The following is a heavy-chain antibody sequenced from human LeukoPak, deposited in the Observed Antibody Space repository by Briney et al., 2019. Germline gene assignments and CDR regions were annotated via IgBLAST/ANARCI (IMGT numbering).Heavy chain of an antibody. D-gene: IGHD5-12*01. Sequence: SETLSLTCTVSGGSISSYYWSWIRQPPGKGQDWIGYIYYSGSTNYNPSLKSRVTISVDTSKNQFSLKLSSVTAAATAVYYCARGGNSGYDYWGQGTLVTVSS. J-gene: IGHJ4*02. CDR1: GGSISSYY. CDR2: IYYSGST. V-gene: IGHV4-59*01. CDR3: ARGGNSGYDY.